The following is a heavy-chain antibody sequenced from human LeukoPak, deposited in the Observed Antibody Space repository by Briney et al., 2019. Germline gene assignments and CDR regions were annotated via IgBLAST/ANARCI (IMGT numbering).Heavy chain of an antibody. CDR1: GGSINNYY. CDR2: IYYSGST. V-gene: IGHV4-59*01. Sequence: SSETLSLTCTVSGGSINNYYWSWIRQSPGKGLEWIGDIYYSGSTKYNPSLKSRVTISLDTSKNQFSLKLSSVTAADTAVYYCARGGINNWFDSWGQGTLVTVSS. CDR3: ARGGINNWFDS. D-gene: IGHD3-16*01. J-gene: IGHJ5*01.